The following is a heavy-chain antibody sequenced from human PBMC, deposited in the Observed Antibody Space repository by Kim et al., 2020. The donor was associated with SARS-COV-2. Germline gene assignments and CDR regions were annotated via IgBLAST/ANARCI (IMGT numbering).Heavy chain of an antibody. CDR3: ARGRITLGYCSSTSCYPAEYFQH. V-gene: IGHV3-33*01. CDR1: GFTFSSYG. CDR2: IWYDGSNK. Sequence: GGSLRLSCAASGFTFSSYGMHWVRQAPGKGLEWVAVIWYDGSNKYYADSVKGRFTISRDNSKNTLYLQMNSLRAEDTAVYYCARGRITLGYCSSTSCYPAEYFQHWGQGTLVTVSS. J-gene: IGHJ1*01. D-gene: IGHD2-2*01.